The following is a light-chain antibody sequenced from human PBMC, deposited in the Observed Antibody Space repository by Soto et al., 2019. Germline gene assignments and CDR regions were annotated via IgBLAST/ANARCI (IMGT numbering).Light chain of an antibody. V-gene: IGKV3-20*01. CDR1: QSVTSSY. J-gene: IGKJ1*01. CDR3: RQYGTSPTT. Sequence: EIVLTQSPGTLSLSPGERATLSCRASQSVTSSYLAWYQQKPGQAPRFLMYGASSRATGIPDRFSGRGSGTDFTLTISRLEPEDFAVYYCRQYGTSPTTFGQGTKVDIK. CDR2: GAS.